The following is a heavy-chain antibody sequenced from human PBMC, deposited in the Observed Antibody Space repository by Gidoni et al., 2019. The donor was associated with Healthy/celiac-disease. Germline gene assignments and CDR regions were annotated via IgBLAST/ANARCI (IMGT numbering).Heavy chain of an antibody. CDR3: ARQPGGDAFDI. CDR1: VGSVSSGTYS. V-gene: IGHV4-61*01. D-gene: IGHD2-2*01. CDR2: IYNSGST. J-gene: IGHJ3*02. Sequence: QVQLQESGPGLVAPSETLSLTCPVSVGSVSSGTYSWSWTRQPPGKGLEWIAYIYNSGSTNYNPSLKSRVTISVHTSKNQFSLKLSSVTAADSAVYYCARQPGGDAFDIWGQGTMVTVSS.